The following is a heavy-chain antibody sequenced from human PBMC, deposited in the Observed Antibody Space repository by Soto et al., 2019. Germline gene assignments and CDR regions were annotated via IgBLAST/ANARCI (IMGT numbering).Heavy chain of an antibody. CDR1: GGSFSGYY. Sequence: SETLSLTCAVYGGSFSGYYWNWIRQPPGKGLEWIGEIDHSGYTNYNPSLKSRVTISVDTSKNQFSLRLTSVTAADTAVYYCARVDFSSAWFGAAHFDYWGRGALVTVSS. V-gene: IGHV4-34*01. CDR3: ARVDFSSAWFGAAHFDY. CDR2: IDHSGYT. D-gene: IGHD6-19*01. J-gene: IGHJ4*02.